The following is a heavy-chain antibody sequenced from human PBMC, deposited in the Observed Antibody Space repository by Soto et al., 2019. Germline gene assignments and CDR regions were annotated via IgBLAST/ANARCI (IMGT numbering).Heavy chain of an antibody. D-gene: IGHD4-17*01. CDR2: ISSSGSTI. V-gene: IGHV3-11*01. CDR3: ARDLLTVIYAFDI. J-gene: IGHJ3*02. Sequence: GGSLRLSCAASGFTFSDYYMSWIRQAPGKGLEWVSYISSSGSTIYYADSVKGRFTISRDNAKNSLYLQMNSLRAEDTAVYYCARDLLTVIYAFDIWGQGTMVTVSS. CDR1: GFTFSDYY.